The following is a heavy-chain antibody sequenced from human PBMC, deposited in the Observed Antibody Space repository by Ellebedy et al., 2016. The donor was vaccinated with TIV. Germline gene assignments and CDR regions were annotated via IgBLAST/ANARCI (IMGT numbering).Heavy chain of an antibody. D-gene: IGHD4-11*01. CDR3: ARALYSDYNVLGY. Sequence: GESLKISCAASGFTFSGYAMSWVRQAPRKGLEWVSGINSRGGTTSSTDSVKGRFTISRDNAKNSLNLQMISLRAEETAVYYCARALYSDYNVLGYWGQGTLVTVSS. CDR2: INSRGGTT. CDR1: GFTFSGYA. V-gene: IGHV3-23*01. J-gene: IGHJ4*02.